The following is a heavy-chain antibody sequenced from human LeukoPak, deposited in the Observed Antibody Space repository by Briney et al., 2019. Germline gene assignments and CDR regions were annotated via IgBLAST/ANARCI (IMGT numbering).Heavy chain of an antibody. D-gene: IGHD3-10*01. CDR3: ARDRSTSGRQY. CDR1: GFTFSSFW. CDR2: INQDGSER. J-gene: IGHJ4*02. V-gene: IGHV3-7*01. Sequence: PGGSLRLSCAASGFTFSSFWMAWVRQVPGKGLEWVANINQDGSERHCVDSLKGRFTVSRDNAKNSLYLQMNTLRAEDTAVYYCARDRSTSGRQYWGQGTLVTVSS.